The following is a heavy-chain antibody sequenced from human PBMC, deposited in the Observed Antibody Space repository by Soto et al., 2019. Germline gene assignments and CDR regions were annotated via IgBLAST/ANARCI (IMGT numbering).Heavy chain of an antibody. V-gene: IGHV4-34*01. D-gene: IGHD6-13*01. CDR1: GGSFSGYY. J-gene: IGHJ4*02. Sequence: SETLSLTCAVYGGSFSGYYWSWIRQPPGKGLEWIGEINHSGSTNYNPSLKSRVTISVDTSKNQFSLKLISVTAADTAVYYCATEQLVPTLIDYWGQGTLVTVSS. CDR3: ATEQLVPTLIDY. CDR2: INHSGST.